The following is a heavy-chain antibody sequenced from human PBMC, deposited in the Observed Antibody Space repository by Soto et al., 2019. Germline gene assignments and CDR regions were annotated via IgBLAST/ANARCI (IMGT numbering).Heavy chain of an antibody. CDR3: AKDRIAAAGTEWFDP. Sequence: HPGGSLRLSCAASGFTFSSYAMSWVRQAPGKGLEWVSAISGSGGSTYYADSVKSRFTISRDNSKNTLYLQMNSLRAEDTAVYYCAKDRIAAAGTEWFDPWGQGTLVTVSS. D-gene: IGHD6-13*01. CDR1: GFTFSSYA. J-gene: IGHJ5*02. V-gene: IGHV3-23*01. CDR2: ISGSGGST.